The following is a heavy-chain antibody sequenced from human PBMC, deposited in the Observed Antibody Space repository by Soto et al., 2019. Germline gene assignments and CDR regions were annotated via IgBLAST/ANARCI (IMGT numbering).Heavy chain of an antibody. Sequence: QVQLQQWGAGLLKPSETLSLTCAVYGGSFSGYYWSWIRQPPGKGLEWIGEINHSGSTNYNPSLKSRVTISVDTSKHQFSLKLSSVTAADTAVYYCASRRSRGLRKGHIYYYGMDVWGQGTTVTVSS. CDR3: ASRRSRGLRKGHIYYYGMDV. J-gene: IGHJ6*02. D-gene: IGHD4-17*01. CDR2: INHSGST. V-gene: IGHV4-34*01. CDR1: GGSFSGYY.